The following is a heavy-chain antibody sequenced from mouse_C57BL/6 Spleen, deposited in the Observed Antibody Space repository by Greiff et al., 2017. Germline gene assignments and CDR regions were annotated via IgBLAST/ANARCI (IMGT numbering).Heavy chain of an antibody. CDR1: GYTFTSYW. Sequence: QVQLQQPGAELVKPGASVKMSCKASGYTFTSYWITWVKQRPGQGLEWIGDIYPGSGSTNYNEKFKSKATLTVDTSSSPAYLQLSSLTSEDSAVYYCASHYRGYAMDYWGQGTSVTVSS. CDR3: ASHYRGYAMDY. J-gene: IGHJ4*01. V-gene: IGHV1-55*01. D-gene: IGHD2-14*01. CDR2: IYPGSGST.